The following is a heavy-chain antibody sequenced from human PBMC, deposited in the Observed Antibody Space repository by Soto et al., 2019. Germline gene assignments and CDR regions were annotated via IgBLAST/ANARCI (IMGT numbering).Heavy chain of an antibody. Sequence: PGGSLRLSCAASGFTFSSFAMGWVRQAPGKGLDWVSVINDSGDIRYYADSVRGRFTVSRDNSKNTLYLQMKSLRAEDTAVYHCVQDDTSTSGWYQFDYWGQGALVTVSS. D-gene: IGHD6-19*01. J-gene: IGHJ4*02. CDR2: INDSGDIR. CDR1: GFTFSSFA. CDR3: VQDDTSTSGWYQFDY. V-gene: IGHV3-23*01.